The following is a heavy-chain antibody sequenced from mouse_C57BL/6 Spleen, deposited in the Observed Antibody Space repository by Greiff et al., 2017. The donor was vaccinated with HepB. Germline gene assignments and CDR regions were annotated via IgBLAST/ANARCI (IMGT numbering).Heavy chain of an antibody. CDR2: IDPETGGT. CDR1: GYTFTDYE. V-gene: IGHV1-15*01. J-gene: IGHJ2*01. Sequence: VQLQQSGAELVRPGASVTLSCKASGYTFTDYEMHWVKQTPVHGLEWIGAIDPETGGTAYNQKFKGKAILTADKSSSTAYMERRSLTSEDSAVYYCTRWTAQGGVFDYWGQGTTLTVSS. CDR3: TRWTAQGGVFDY. D-gene: IGHD3-2*02.